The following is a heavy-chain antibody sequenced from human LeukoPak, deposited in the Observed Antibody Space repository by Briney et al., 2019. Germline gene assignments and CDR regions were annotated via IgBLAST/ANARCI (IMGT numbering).Heavy chain of an antibody. J-gene: IGHJ1*01. CDR2: ISPSGGIT. D-gene: IGHD3-16*01. V-gene: IGHV3-23*01. CDR1: GFTFSTYS. Sequence: GGSLRLSCAASGFTFSTYSMNWVRQAPGKGLEWVSGISPSGGITYYTDSVKGRFTISRDNSKNTQSLQMNSLRAEDTAVYYCAKDDDWGRYKHWGQGTLVTVSS. CDR3: AKDDDWGRYKH.